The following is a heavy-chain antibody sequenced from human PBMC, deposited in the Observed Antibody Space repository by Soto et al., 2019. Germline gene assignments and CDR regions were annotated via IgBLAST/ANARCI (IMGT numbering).Heavy chain of an antibody. D-gene: IGHD1-26*01. J-gene: IGHJ5*02. CDR3: ARDWVGWFDP. Sequence: ASLKVSCKASGYTFTRSGISWVRQAPGQGLEWMGWISTYNGNTNYAQTFQGRVTMTTDTSTSTAYMELRSLRSDDTAVYYCARDWVGWFDPWGQGTLVTAPQ. CDR2: ISTYNGNT. CDR1: GYTFTRSG. V-gene: IGHV1-18*01.